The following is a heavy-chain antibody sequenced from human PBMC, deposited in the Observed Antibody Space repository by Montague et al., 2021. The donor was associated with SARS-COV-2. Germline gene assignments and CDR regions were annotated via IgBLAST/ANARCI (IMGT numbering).Heavy chain of an antibody. D-gene: IGHD6-19*01. CDR1: SGSINSYY. V-gene: IGHV4-4*07. CDR3: ARDSRTSGWGDGNNGLDV. J-gene: IGHJ6*02. CDR2: IYTSGRT. Sequence: SETLSLTCGVSSGSINSYYWSWIRQPAGKGLEWIGRIYTSGRTNHSPSLNSRVTISVDTSRNHPSLKLTSVTAADTAAYYCARDSRTSGWGDGNNGLDVWGQGTTVIVSS.